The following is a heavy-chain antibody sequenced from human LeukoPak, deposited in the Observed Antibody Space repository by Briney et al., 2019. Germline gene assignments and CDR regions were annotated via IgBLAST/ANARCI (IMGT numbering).Heavy chain of an antibody. Sequence: GGSLRLSHAPSGFTFSSYCMRWVRQPPGKGLEWVAFIWYDGSKKYHADSVKGRFPISRDNSKNTLYLQMNSLRAEDTAVYYCAKDNSYYDSSGYYIDYWGQGTLVTVSS. CDR3: AKDNSYYDSSGYYIDY. J-gene: IGHJ4*02. V-gene: IGHV3-30*02. D-gene: IGHD3-22*01. CDR1: GFTFSSYC. CDR2: IWYDGSKK.